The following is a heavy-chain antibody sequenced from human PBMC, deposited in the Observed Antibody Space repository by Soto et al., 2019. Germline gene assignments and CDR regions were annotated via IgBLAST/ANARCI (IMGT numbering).Heavy chain of an antibody. CDR3: ARAMTTVTTLDY. J-gene: IGHJ4*02. V-gene: IGHV4-30-2*01. CDR2: IYHSGST. D-gene: IGHD4-17*01. Sequence: SEILSLTCAVSGGSISSGGYSWSWIRQPPGKGLEWIGYIYHSGSTYYNPSLKSRVTISVDRSKNQFSLKLSSVTAADTAVYYCARAMTTVTTLDYWGQGTLVTVSS. CDR1: GGSISSGGYS.